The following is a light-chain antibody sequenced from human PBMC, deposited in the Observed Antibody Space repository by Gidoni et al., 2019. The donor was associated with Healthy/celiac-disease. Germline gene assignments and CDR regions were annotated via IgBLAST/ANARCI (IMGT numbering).Light chain of an antibody. V-gene: IGKV1-27*01. CDR1: QGISNY. Sequence: DIQMTQAPSSLSAPVGDRVTITCLASQGISNYLAWYQQKPGKVPKLLIYAASTLHSGVPYRFSGSGSGTDFTLTISSLQPEDVATYYCQKYNSAPWTFGQGTKVEIK. CDR2: AAS. CDR3: QKYNSAPWT. J-gene: IGKJ1*01.